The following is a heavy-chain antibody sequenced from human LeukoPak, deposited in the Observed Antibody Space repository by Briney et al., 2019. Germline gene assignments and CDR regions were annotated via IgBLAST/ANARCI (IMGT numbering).Heavy chain of an antibody. J-gene: IGHJ4*02. CDR1: GVSISTYY. CDR2: ISDVGSN. Sequence: SETLSLTCTVSGVSISTYYWSWIRQHPGKGLEWIGYISDVGSNDYNPSLKGRVTISRDTSKNQFSLKLSSVTAADTAVYYCARVRSRMATINFDYWGQGTLVTVSS. D-gene: IGHD5-24*01. CDR3: ARVRSRMATINFDY. V-gene: IGHV4-59*01.